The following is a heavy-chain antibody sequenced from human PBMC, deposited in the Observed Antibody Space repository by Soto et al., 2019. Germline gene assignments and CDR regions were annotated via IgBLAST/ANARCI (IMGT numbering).Heavy chain of an antibody. Sequence: SETVSLTCTVSGGSISRGGYYWSWIRQHPGKGLEWIGYIYYSGSTYYNPSLKSRVTISVDTSKNQFSLKLSSVTAADTAVYYCARAPGSVRGVITATHVCGPGTTLTLS. CDR2: IYYSGST. J-gene: IGHJ6*02. D-gene: IGHD3-10*01. CDR3: ARAPGSVRGVITATHV. V-gene: IGHV4-31*03. CDR1: GGSISRGGYY.